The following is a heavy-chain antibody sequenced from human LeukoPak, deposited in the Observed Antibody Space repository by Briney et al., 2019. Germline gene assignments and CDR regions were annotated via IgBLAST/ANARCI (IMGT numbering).Heavy chain of an antibody. CDR3: ASAVAGTGAFDY. J-gene: IGHJ4*02. Sequence: GGSLRLSCAASGFTFSTYWMHWVRQAPGKGLVWVSRINSDGSSTTYADSVKGRFTISRDNAKNTLYLQMNSLRAEDTAVYYCASAVAGTGAFDYWGQGTLVTVSS. CDR1: GFTFSTYW. V-gene: IGHV3-74*01. CDR2: INSDGSST. D-gene: IGHD6-19*01.